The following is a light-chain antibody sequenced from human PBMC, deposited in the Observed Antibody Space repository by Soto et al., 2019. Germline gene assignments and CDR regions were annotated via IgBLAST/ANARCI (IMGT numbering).Light chain of an antibody. V-gene: IGKV1-33*01. CDR1: QDISKI. CDR2: DAS. CDR3: QQYENRPYT. Sequence: DIQMTQSPSSLSASIGDRVSFTCQASQDISKILNWYQHKPGQAPSLLIYDASKSHCGVPSRFSGSGSGTYFTFTISSLQPEDNATYYCQQYENRPYTFGPGTKVDVK. J-gene: IGKJ3*01.